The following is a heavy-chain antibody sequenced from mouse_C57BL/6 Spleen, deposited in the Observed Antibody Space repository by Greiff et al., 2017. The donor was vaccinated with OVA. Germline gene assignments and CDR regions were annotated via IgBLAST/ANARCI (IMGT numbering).Heavy chain of an antibody. Sequence: QVQLQQPGAELVKPGASVKMSCKASGYTFTSYWITWVKQRPGQGLEWIGDIYPGSGSTNYNEKFKSKATLTVDTSSSTAYMQLSSLTSEDSAVYYCARGGYYDYGEGFAYWGQGTLVTVSA. CDR1: GYTFTSYW. V-gene: IGHV1-55*01. D-gene: IGHD2-4*01. CDR3: ARGGYYDYGEGFAY. CDR2: IYPGSGST. J-gene: IGHJ3*01.